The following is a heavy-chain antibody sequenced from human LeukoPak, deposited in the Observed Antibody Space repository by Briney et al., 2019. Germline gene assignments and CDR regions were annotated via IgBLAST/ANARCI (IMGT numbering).Heavy chain of an antibody. J-gene: IGHJ5*02. D-gene: IGHD3-10*01. V-gene: IGHV3-11*01. CDR1: GFTFSDYY. CDR3: ARADYYGSGSYYIGNWFDP. Sequence: PGGSLRLSCAASGFTFSDYYMSWIRQAPGKGLEWVSYISSSGSTIYYADSVKGRFTISRDNAKNSLYLQMNSLRAEDTAVYYCARADYYGSGSYYIGNWFDPWGQGTLVTVSS. CDR2: ISSSGSTI.